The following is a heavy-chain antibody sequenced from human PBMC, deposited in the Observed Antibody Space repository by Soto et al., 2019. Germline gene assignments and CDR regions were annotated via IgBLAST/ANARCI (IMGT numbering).Heavy chain of an antibody. CDR3: ARKAHYYDAGLFDP. V-gene: IGHV1-46*03. CDR1: GYIFSNSY. Sequence: ASVKVSCKASGYIFSNSYMHWVRQAPGQGLEWMGIINPDGGTTSYAQKFQGRVTMTRDTSASTVYMELSSLRSEDTAIYYCARKAHYYDAGLFDPWGQGTLVTVSS. J-gene: IGHJ5*02. D-gene: IGHD3-22*01. CDR2: INPDGGTT.